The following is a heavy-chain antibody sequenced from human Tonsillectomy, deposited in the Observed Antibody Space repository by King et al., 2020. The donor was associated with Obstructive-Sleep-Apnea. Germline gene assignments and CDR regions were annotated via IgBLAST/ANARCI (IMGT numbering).Heavy chain of an antibody. V-gene: IGHV3-30-3*01. CDR3: ARPRYCSSTSCRDAFDI. Sequence: GGGGGRPGGSRRLSCAASGFTFSFYAMHWVRQAPGKGLEWVAVISSDGSNKYYADSVKGRFTISRDTSKNTLYLQMNSLRAEDTAVYYCARPRYCSSTSCRDAFDIWGQGTMVTVSS. D-gene: IGHD2-2*01. J-gene: IGHJ3*02. CDR2: ISSDGSNK. CDR1: GFTFSFYA.